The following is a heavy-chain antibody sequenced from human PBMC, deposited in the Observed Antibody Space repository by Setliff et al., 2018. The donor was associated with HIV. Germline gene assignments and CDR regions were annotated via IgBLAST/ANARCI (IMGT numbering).Heavy chain of an antibody. D-gene: IGHD3-22*01. V-gene: IGHV1-18*01. CDR1: GYTFTTYG. CDR2: ISTYSDET. Sequence: ASVKVSCKPSGYTFTTYGLSWVRQAPGQGLEWMGWISTYSDETSYAEKLQGRVTMTTDTSTRTAYMELRSLRSDDTAVYYCARDLDSSGYFNSLNYWGQGTLVTVSS. CDR3: ARDLDSSGYFNSLNY. J-gene: IGHJ4*02.